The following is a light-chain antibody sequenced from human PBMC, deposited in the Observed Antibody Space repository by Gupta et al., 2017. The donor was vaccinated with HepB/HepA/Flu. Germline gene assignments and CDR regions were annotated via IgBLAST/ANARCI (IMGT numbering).Light chain of an antibody. Sequence: QSVLTPPPSASGTPRQRVTISCCGSSSNIGSNTVNWYQQLPGTAPKLLIYSNNQRPSGVPDRFSGSKSGTSASLAISGLQSEDEADYYCAAWDDSLNGYVFGTGTKVTVL. CDR3: AAWDDSLNGYV. J-gene: IGLJ1*01. V-gene: IGLV1-44*01. CDR2: SNN. CDR1: SSNIGSNT.